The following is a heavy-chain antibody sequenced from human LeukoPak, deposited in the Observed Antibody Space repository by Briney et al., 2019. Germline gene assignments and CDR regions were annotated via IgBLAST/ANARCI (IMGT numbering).Heavy chain of an antibody. CDR2: IDHSGAT. CDR3: GSGYDSPDGMDV. CDR1: GGSFTAYY. D-gene: IGHD5-12*01. Sequence: PSETLSLTCAVSGGSFTAYYWSWIRQPPGKGREWIGEIDHSGATKYSPSLESRVTISVDTSNYQFSLKLSSVTAADTAVYFCGSGYDSPDGMDVWGQGTTVTVSS. J-gene: IGHJ6*02. V-gene: IGHV4-34*01.